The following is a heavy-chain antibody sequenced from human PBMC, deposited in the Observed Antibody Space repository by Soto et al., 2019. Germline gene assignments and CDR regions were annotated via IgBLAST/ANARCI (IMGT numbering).Heavy chain of an antibody. Sequence: QVQLVQSGAEVKEPGSSVNVSCKTSGGTFGNTAVTWVRQVPGQGLEWIGGIVPLFGTANYAQKFRGRVMITAXXXTXXAYMDLSSLRSDDTAIYYCARDGDPGYSFWSGPLGGGRFDPWGQGTLVTVSS. D-gene: IGHD3-3*01. J-gene: IGHJ5*02. CDR2: IVPLFGTA. V-gene: IGHV1-69*12. CDR3: ARDGDPGYSFWSGPLGGGRFDP. CDR1: GGTFGNTA.